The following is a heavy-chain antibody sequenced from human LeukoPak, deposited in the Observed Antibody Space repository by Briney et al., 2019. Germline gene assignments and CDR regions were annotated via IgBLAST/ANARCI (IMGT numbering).Heavy chain of an antibody. J-gene: IGHJ4*02. CDR3: AEDHGGYDWIYYFDY. CDR2: ISGSGGST. Sequence: GGSLRLSCAASGFTFSSYAMSWVRQAPGKGLEWVAAISGSGGSTYYADSVKGRFTISRDNSKNTLYLQMNSLRAEDTAVYYCAEDHGGYDWIYYFDYWGQGTLVTVSS. CDR1: GFTFSSYA. V-gene: IGHV3-23*01. D-gene: IGHD5-12*01.